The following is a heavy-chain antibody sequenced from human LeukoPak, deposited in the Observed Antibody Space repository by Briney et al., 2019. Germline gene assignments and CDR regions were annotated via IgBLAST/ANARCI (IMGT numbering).Heavy chain of an antibody. CDR1: GFTFDDYA. V-gene: IGHV3-9*01. CDR3: AKDTTYYYDSSGYDGFDI. CDR2: ITWNSDTI. Sequence: PGGSLRLSCAASGFTFDDYAMHWVLQAPGKGLEWVSGITWNSDTIDYADSVKGRFTISRDNAKNSLYLQMNSLRAEDTALYYCAKDTTYYYDSSGYDGFDIWGQGTMVTVSS. D-gene: IGHD3-22*01. J-gene: IGHJ3*02.